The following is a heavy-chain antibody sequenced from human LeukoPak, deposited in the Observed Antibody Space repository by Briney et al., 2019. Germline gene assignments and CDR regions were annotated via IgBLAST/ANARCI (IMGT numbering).Heavy chain of an antibody. V-gene: IGHV3-11*01. J-gene: IGHJ4*02. D-gene: IGHD1-26*01. CDR3: ATHGGKSGSYFTQPNNG. CDR1: GFTFSDYY. Sequence: GGSLRLSCAASGFTFSDYYMSWLRQAPGKGLEWVSYISSSGSTIYYADSVKGRFTISRDNAKNSLYLQMNSLRAEDTAVYYCATHGGKSGSYFTQPNNGWGQGTLVTVSS. CDR2: ISSSGSTI.